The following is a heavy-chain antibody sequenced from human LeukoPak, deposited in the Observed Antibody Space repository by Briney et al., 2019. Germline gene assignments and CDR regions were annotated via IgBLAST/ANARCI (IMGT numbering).Heavy chain of an antibody. D-gene: IGHD6-19*01. CDR2: ISAYNGNT. J-gene: IGHJ4*02. CDR1: GYTFTSYG. CDR3: ARDSWVAGDFDY. Sequence: ASVTVSCTASGYTFTSYGISWVRQAPGQGLEWMGWISAYNGNTNYAQKLQGRVTMTTDTSTSTAYMELRSLRSDDTAVYYCARDSWVAGDFDYWGQGALVTVSS. V-gene: IGHV1-18*01.